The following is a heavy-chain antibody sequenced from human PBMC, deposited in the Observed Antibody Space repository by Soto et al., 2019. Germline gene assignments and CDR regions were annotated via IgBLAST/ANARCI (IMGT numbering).Heavy chain of an antibody. D-gene: IGHD3-10*01. V-gene: IGHV1-18*01. CDR2: ISAYNGNT. CDR3: ARVQGKRYYGSGSTTYGMDV. Sequence: QVQLVQSGAEVKKPGASVKVSCKASGYTFTSYGISWVRQAPGQGLEWMGWISAYNGNTNYAQKLQGRVTMTTDTSTSTAYMELRSLRSDDTAVYYCARVQGKRYYGSGSTTYGMDVWGQGTTVTVSS. J-gene: IGHJ6*02. CDR1: GYTFTSYG.